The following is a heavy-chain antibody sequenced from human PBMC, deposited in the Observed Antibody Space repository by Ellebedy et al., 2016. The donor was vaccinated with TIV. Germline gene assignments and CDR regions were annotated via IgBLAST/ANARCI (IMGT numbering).Heavy chain of an antibody. V-gene: IGHV3-30*18. Sequence: GESLKISXAASGFLFNQYGMHWVRQAPGKGLEWVAVIANDGRNKYYGDSVKGRFTISRDISKNTLYLQMNSLKVEDTAVYYCANMAWGNEDYSVDSWGQGTLVTVSS. J-gene: IGHJ5*01. D-gene: IGHD2-21*01. CDR1: GFLFNQYG. CDR2: IANDGRNK. CDR3: ANMAWGNEDYSVDS.